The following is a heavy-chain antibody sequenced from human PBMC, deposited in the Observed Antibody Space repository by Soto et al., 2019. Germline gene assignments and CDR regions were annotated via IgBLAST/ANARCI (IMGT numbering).Heavy chain of an antibody. CDR3: ARVTMGDYILTFSLRGMDV. CDR1: GGSFSGYY. V-gene: IGHV4-34*01. CDR2: INHSGTT. D-gene: IGHD3-10*01. Sequence: PSETLSLTCAVYGGSFSGYYWSWIRQPPGKGLEWIGEINHSGTTNYNPSLKSRVTISVDTSKNQFSLKLNSVTAEDTAVFYCARVTMGDYILTFSLRGMDVWGQGSTVTVSS. J-gene: IGHJ6*02.